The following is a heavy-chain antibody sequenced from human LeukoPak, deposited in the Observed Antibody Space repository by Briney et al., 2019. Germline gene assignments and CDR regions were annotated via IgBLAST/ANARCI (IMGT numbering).Heavy chain of an antibody. CDR1: GFTFTNAW. CDR3: TAGVGASDNDY. V-gene: IGHV3-15*01. J-gene: IGHJ4*02. Sequence: PGGSLRLSCAASGFTFTNAWMSWVRQAPGKGLEWVGRIKSKTDGGTTDHAAPVKGRFTISRDDSKNTLYVQMNSLKTGDTAVYYCTAGVGASDNDYWGQGTLVTVSS. D-gene: IGHD1-26*01. CDR2: IKSKTDGGTT.